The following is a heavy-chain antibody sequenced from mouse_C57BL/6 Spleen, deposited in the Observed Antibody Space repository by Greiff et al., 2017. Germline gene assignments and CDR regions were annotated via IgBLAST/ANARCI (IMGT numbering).Heavy chain of an antibody. CDR1: GFNIKNTY. CDR2: IDPANGTT. D-gene: IGHD6-2*01. V-gene: IGHV14-3*01. CDR3: ARYSSHSFMDY. Sequence: EVQLQQSVAELVRPGASVKLSCTASGFNIKNTYMHWVKQRPDQGLEGIGRIDPANGTTKYAPKFQGKATITAATASNTAYLQLSSLTSEDTAIYYSARYSSHSFMDYWGHGTSVTVSS. J-gene: IGHJ4*01.